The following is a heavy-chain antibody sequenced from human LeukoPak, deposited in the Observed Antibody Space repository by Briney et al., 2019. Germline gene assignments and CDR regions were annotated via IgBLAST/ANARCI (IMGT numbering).Heavy chain of an antibody. J-gene: IGHJ3*02. CDR2: IYYSGST. CDR3: ARHTRGLFAFDI. V-gene: IGHV4-59*01. D-gene: IGHD3-10*01. Sequence: SETLSLTCTVSGGSISSYYWSWIRQPPGKGLEWIGYIYYSGSTNYNPSLKSRVTISVDTSKSQFSLKLSSVTAADTAVYYCARHTRGLFAFDIWGQGTMVTVSS. CDR1: GGSISSYY.